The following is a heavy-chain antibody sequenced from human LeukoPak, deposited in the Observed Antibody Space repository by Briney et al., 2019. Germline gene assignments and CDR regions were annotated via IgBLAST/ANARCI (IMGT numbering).Heavy chain of an antibody. Sequence: GGSLRLSCAASGFTFSIYSMNWVRQAPGKGLEWVSSISSSSYIYYADSVKGRFTISRDNAKNSLYLQMNSLRAEDTAVYYCAREVGYSGYEYLDYWGQGTLVTVSS. J-gene: IGHJ4*02. CDR2: ISSSSYI. V-gene: IGHV3-21*01. CDR1: GFTFSIYS. CDR3: AREVGYSGYEYLDY. D-gene: IGHD5-12*01.